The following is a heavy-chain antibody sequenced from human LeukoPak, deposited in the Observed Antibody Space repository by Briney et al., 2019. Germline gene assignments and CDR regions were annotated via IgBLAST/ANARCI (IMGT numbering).Heavy chain of an antibody. J-gene: IGHJ4*02. V-gene: IGHV4-61*02. CDR1: GGSISSGSYY. D-gene: IGHD6-19*01. CDR3: ASTRNLSTIAVAGRSFDY. Sequence: SQTLSLTCTVSGGSISSGSYYWSWIRQPAGKGLEWIGRIYTSGSTNYNPSLKSRVTISVDTSKNQFSLKLSSVTAADTAVYYCASTRNLSTIAVAGRSFDYWGQGTLVTVSS. CDR2: IYTSGST.